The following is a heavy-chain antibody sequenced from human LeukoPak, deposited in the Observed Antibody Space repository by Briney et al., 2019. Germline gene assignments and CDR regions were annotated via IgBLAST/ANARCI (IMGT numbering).Heavy chain of an antibody. CDR1: GGSISSYY. CDR3: ARVTRIAARNDAFDI. CDR2: IYTSGST. V-gene: IGHV4-4*07. D-gene: IGHD6-6*01. Sequence: SETLSLTCTVSGGSISSYYWSWIRQPAGKGLEWIGRIYTSGSTNYNPSLKSRVTMSVDTSKNQFSLQLNSVTPEDTAVYYCARVTRIAARNDAFDIWGQGTMVTVSS. J-gene: IGHJ3*02.